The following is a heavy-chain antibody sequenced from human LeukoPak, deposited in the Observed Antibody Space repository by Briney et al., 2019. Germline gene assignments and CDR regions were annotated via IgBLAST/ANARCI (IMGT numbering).Heavy chain of an antibody. CDR3: ASALDCTNGVCFGDDAFDI. V-gene: IGHV1-69*02. D-gene: IGHD2-8*01. CDR2: IIPIDGVE. CDR1: GGTSSSYT. Sequence: SVKVSCKASGGTSSSYTISWVRQAPGQGLEWMGRIIPIDGVENYAQKFQGRVTITADKLTSTAYMELSSLRSEDTAVYYCASALDCTNGVCFGDDAFDIWGQGTMVTVSS. J-gene: IGHJ3*02.